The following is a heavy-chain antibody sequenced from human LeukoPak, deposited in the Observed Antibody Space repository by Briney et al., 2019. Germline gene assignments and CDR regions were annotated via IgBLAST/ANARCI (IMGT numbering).Heavy chain of an antibody. V-gene: IGHV3-30*07. CDR2: ISYDGTNK. CDR3: AKTTTGYSSGRYPGWPVDY. J-gene: IGHJ4*02. CDR1: GFTFSTYA. D-gene: IGHD6-19*01. Sequence: GGSLRLSCAASGFTFSTYAIHWVRQAPGKGLEWVAVISYDGTNKNYADSVKGRFTISRDNSKNTLYLQMNSLRAEDTAVYYCAKTTTGYSSGRYPGWPVDYWGQGTLVTVSS.